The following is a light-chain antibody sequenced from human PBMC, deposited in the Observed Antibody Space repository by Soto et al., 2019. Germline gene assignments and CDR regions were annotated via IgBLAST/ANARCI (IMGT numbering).Light chain of an antibody. CDR3: CSYAGSYTLKVV. CDR2: DVS. V-gene: IGLV2-11*01. Sequence: QSALTQPRSVSGSPGQSVTISCTGTSSDVGGYNYVSWYQQYPGKAPKLMIYDVSKRPSGVPDRFSGSKSGNTASLTISGLHAEDEADYYCCSYAGSYTLKVVFGGGTKLTVL. J-gene: IGLJ2*01. CDR1: SSDVGGYNY.